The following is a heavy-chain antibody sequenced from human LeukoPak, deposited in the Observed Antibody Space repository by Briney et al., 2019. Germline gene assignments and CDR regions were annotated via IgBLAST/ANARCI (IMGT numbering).Heavy chain of an antibody. V-gene: IGHV3-23*01. D-gene: IGHD5-24*01. J-gene: IGHJ4*02. CDR2: ISGSGGST. Sequence: GGSLRLSCAASGFTFSSYAMSWVRQAPGKGLEWVSAISGSGGSTYYADSVKGRFTISRDNSKNTLYLQMNSLRAEDTAVYYCARDLDGYNSCDYWGQGTLVTVSS. CDR3: ARDLDGYNSCDY. CDR1: GFTFSSYA.